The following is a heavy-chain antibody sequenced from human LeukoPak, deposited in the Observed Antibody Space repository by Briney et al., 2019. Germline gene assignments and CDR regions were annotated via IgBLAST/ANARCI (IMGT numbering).Heavy chain of an antibody. CDR2: IYYSGST. Sequence: PSETLSLTCAVYGGSFSGYYWSWIRQHPGKGLEWIGYIYYSGSTYYNPSLKSRVTISVDTSKNQFSLKLSSLTAADTAVYYCARDVGKGYYFDYWGQGTLVTVSS. D-gene: IGHD2-15*01. CDR3: ARDVGKGYYFDY. J-gene: IGHJ4*02. V-gene: IGHV4-31*11. CDR1: GGSFSGYY.